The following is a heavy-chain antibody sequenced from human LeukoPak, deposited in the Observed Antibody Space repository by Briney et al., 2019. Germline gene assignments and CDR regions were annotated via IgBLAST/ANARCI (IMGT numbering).Heavy chain of an antibody. CDR3: ARLGSPVVTRDSDCWYFDL. D-gene: IGHD4-23*01. Sequence: PPETLSLTCTVSGGSLSNYFWTWIRQPPGKGLEWIGSSYYSVNTNYNPSLKSRVTISVDTSKNQFSLKLSSVTAADTAVYYWARLGSPVVTRDSDCWYFDLWGRGTLVTVSS. V-gene: IGHV4-59*08. CDR2: SYYSVNT. J-gene: IGHJ2*01. CDR1: GGSLSNYF.